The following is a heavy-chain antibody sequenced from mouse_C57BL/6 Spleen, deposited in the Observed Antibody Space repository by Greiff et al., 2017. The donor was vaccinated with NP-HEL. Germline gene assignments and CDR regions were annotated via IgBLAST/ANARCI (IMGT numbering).Heavy chain of an antibody. J-gene: IGHJ2*01. CDR3: ARNWDERDYFDY. Sequence: EVNVVESGGGLVKPGGSLKLSCAASGFTFSDYGMHWVRQAPEKGLEWVAYISSGSSTIYYADTVKGRFTISRDNAKNTLFLQMTSLRSEDTAMYYCARNWDERDYFDYWGQGTTLTVSS. D-gene: IGHD4-1*01. V-gene: IGHV5-17*01. CDR2: ISSGSSTI. CDR1: GFTFSDYG.